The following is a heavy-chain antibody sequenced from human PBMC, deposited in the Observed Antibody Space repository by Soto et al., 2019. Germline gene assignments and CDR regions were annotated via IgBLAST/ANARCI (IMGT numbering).Heavy chain of an antibody. V-gene: IGHV4-59*01. CDR2: IYYSGST. CDR1: GASIGSSY. CDR3: AVAVPHCSGGSCYPNWFDP. D-gene: IGHD2-15*01. J-gene: IGHJ5*02. Sequence: SETLSLTCTVSGASIGSSYWSLILQPQGKGLEWIGYIYYSGSTNYNPSLNGRVTISIDTSKSQFSLKLSSVTAADTAVYYCAVAVPHCSGGSCYPNWFDPWGQGTLVTVSS.